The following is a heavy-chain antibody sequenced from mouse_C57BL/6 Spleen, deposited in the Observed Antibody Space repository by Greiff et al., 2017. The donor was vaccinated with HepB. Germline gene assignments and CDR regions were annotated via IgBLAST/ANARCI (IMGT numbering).Heavy chain of an antibody. CDR3: ERENRNSNYAMEY. Sequence: VQLQQSGPELVKPGASVKIPCKASGYTFTDYNMDWVKQSHGKSLEWIGDINPNNGGTIYNQKFKGKATLTVDKSSSTAYMELRSLTSEDTAVYYCERENRNSNYAMEYWGKGTSVTVYS. CDR2: INPNNGGT. V-gene: IGHV1-18*01. CDR1: GYTFTDYN. J-gene: IGHJ4*01. D-gene: IGHD2-5*01.